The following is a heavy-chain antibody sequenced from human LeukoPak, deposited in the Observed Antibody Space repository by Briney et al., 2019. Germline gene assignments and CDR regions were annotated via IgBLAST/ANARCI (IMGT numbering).Heavy chain of an antibody. Sequence: PGGSLRLSCAGSGFTFGTYAMTWVRQAPGKGLEWVSVISGGANNTYYADSVRGRFTISRDNYKNRLYLQMNSLRAEDTAVDYYANVILRYTASSVGGLDIWGQGTMVTVSS. CDR1: GFTFGTYA. CDR2: ISGGANNT. V-gene: IGHV3-23*01. CDR3: ANVILRYTASSVGGLDI. J-gene: IGHJ3*02. D-gene: IGHD2-15*01.